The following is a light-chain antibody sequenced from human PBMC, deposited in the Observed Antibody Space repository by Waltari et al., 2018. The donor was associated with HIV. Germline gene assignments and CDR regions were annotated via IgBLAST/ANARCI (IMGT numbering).Light chain of an antibody. V-gene: IGKV1-39*01. CDR3: QQSYSTPRT. Sequence: DIQMTQSPSSLSASVGDRVTITCRASQSISSYLTWYQQKPGKAPKLLIYAASSLQSEVPSRFSGSGSGTDFTLTISSLQPEDFATYYCQQSYSTPRTFGGGTKVEIK. CDR1: QSISSY. J-gene: IGKJ4*01. CDR2: AAS.